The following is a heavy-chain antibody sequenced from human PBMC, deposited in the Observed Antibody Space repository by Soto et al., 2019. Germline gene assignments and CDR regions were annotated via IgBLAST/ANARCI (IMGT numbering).Heavy chain of an antibody. CDR1: GYSFTSYW. CDR2: IYPGDSDT. J-gene: IGHJ6*02. Sequence: GESLKISCKGSGYSFTSYWIGWVRQMPGKGLEWMGIIYPGDSDTRYSPSFQGQVTISADKSISTAYLQWSSLKASDTAMYYCARDSGRPRSYYGMDVWGQGTTVTVSS. V-gene: IGHV5-51*01. D-gene: IGHD1-26*01. CDR3: ARDSGRPRSYYGMDV.